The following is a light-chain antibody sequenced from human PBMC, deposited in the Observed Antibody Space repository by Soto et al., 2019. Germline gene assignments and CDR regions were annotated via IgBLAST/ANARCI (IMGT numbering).Light chain of an antibody. CDR2: GAS. CDR3: QQYINWPYT. J-gene: IGKJ2*01. CDR1: QRVSSN. V-gene: IGKV3-15*01. Sequence: EIVMTQSPATLSVSPGERATLSCRASQRVSSNLAWYQQKPGQAPRLLIYGASTRATGIPARFSGSGSGTEFTLTISSLQSEDFAVYYCQQYINWPYTFGQGTKLEIK.